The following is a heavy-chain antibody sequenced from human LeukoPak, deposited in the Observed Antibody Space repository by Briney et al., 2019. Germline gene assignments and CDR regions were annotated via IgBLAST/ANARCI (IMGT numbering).Heavy chain of an antibody. CDR2: IKQGEGDK. CDR3: ARGGLFGTLDY. V-gene: IGHV3-7*01. D-gene: IGHD3-3*01. CDR1: GFTFSVSS. J-gene: IGHJ4*02. Sequence: PGGSLRLSCVASGFTFSVSSMSWLRQAPGKGLEWLANIKQGEGDKFYLESVMGRFTISRDNGNNSLFLQLTSLRVEDTAVYYCARGGLFGTLDYWGQGARVTVS.